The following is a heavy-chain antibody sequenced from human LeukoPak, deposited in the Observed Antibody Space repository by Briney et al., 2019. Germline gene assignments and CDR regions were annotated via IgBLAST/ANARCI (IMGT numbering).Heavy chain of an antibody. CDR3: ARFRGSGSHALYSFDY. V-gene: IGHV3-23*01. CDR2: ISGTGGGT. D-gene: IGHD3-10*01. Sequence: GGSLRLSCAASGFPFSINAMSWVRQAPGKGLEWVSGISGTGGGTFYADSVKGRFSISRDDSINTLYLQMSSLRAEDTAVYYCARFRGSGSHALYSFDYWGQGSLVTVSS. CDR1: GFPFSINA. J-gene: IGHJ4*02.